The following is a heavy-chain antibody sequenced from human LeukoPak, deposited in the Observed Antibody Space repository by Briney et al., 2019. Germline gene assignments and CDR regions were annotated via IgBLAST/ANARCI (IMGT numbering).Heavy chain of an antibody. CDR1: GYTFTSYG. CDR3: ARDRDTMVRGAMEL. V-gene: IGHV1-18*01. Sequence: AASVKVSCKASGYTFTSYGISWVRQAPGQGLEWMGWISAYNGNTNYAQKLQGRVTMTTDTSTSTAYMELRSLRSDDTAVYYCARDRDTMVRGAMELWGQGTLVTVSS. J-gene: IGHJ4*02. D-gene: IGHD3-10*01. CDR2: ISAYNGNT.